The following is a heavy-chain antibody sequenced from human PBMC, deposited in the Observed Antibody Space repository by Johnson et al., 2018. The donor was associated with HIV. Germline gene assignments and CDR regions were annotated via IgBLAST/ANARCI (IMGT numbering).Heavy chain of an antibody. CDR2: IGSAGDT. Sequence: VQLVESGGGLVQPGGSLRLSCAASEFTFSNYDMHWVRQATGKGLEWVSAIGSAGDTYYPGSVKGRFTISRENAKNSLYLQMNSLRAEDTAVYYCARDLLGMDDAFDIWGQGTMVTVSS. V-gene: IGHV3-13*01. CDR3: ARDLLGMDDAFDI. CDR1: EFTFSNYD. J-gene: IGHJ3*02. D-gene: IGHD7-27*01.